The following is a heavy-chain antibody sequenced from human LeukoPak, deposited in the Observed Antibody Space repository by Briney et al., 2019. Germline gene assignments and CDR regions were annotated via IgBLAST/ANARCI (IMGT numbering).Heavy chain of an antibody. CDR3: ARELTTEFDY. V-gene: IGHV4-4*07. CDR2: IYTSGRT. Sequence: PSETLSLTCTLSGGSISTYYWSWIRQPAGKGLEWIGRIYTSGRTNYNPSLKTQVTMSLDTSKNQFSLKMSSVTAADTAVYYCARELTTEFDYWGQGTLVTVSS. CDR1: GGSISTYY. D-gene: IGHD1-1*01. J-gene: IGHJ4*02.